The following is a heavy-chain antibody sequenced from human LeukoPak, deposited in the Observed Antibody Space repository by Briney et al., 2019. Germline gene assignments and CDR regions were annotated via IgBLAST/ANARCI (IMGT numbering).Heavy chain of an antibody. CDR1: GGSISSGDYY. CDR2: IYYSGST. Sequence: ASQTLFLTCTVSGGSISSGDYYWSWIRQPPGKGLEWIGYIYYSGSTYYNPSLKSRVTISVDTSKNQFSLKLSSVTAADTAVYYCARGGYSYGIGPPDYWGQGTLVTVSS. D-gene: IGHD5-18*01. V-gene: IGHV4-30-4*01. J-gene: IGHJ4*02. CDR3: ARGGYSYGIGPPDY.